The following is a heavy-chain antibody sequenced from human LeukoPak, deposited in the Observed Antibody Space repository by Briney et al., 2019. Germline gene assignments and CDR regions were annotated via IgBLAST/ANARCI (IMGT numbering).Heavy chain of an antibody. J-gene: IGHJ2*01. CDR2: INHSGST. CDR3: ARDSLLWFGELFGWYFDL. V-gene: IGHV4-34*01. Sequence: SETLSLTCAVYGGSFSGYYWSWIRQPPGKGLEWIGEINHSGSTNYNPSLKSRVTISVDTSKNQFSLKLSSVTAADTAVYYCARDSLLWFGELFGWYFDLWGRGTLVTVSS. CDR1: GGSFSGYY. D-gene: IGHD3-10*01.